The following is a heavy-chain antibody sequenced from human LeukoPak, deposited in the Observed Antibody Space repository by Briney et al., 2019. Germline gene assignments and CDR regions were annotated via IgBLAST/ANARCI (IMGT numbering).Heavy chain of an antibody. D-gene: IGHD5-18*01. V-gene: IGHV4-34*01. CDR3: ARRTRTTTRKRGYSYGLIDY. J-gene: IGHJ4*02. CDR2: INHSGST. CDR1: GGSFSGYY. Sequence: PSETLSLTCAVYGGSFSGYYWSWIRQPPGKGLGWIGEINHSGSTNYNPSLKSRVTISVDTSKNQFSLKLSSVTAADTAVYYCARRTRTTTRKRGYSYGLIDYWGQGTLVTVSS.